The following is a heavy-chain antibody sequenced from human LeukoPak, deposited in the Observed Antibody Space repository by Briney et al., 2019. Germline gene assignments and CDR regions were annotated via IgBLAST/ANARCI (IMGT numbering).Heavy chain of an antibody. CDR3: ARDRRTGTPYAFDI. CDR2: IYSDGST. Sequence: GGSLRLSCAASGFTVSYNYMSWVRQAPGKGLGWDSVIYSDGSTYYADSVKGRFTISRDNSKTTLYLQTSSLRAEDTAVYYCARDRRTGTPYAFDIWGQGTMVTVSS. V-gene: IGHV3-66*02. J-gene: IGHJ3*02. CDR1: GFTVSYNY. D-gene: IGHD1-14*01.